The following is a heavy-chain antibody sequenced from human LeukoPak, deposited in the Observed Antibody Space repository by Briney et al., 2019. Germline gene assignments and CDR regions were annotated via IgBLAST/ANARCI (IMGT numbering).Heavy chain of an antibody. D-gene: IGHD2-2*02. V-gene: IGHV3-30-3*01. CDR1: YA. Sequence: YAXHWVRQAPGKGLGWVAVISYDGSNKYYADSVKGRFTISRDNSKNTLYLQMNSLRAEDTAVYYCARAATAIPEHPWGQGTLVTVSS. CDR2: ISYDGSNK. J-gene: IGHJ5*02. CDR3: ARAATAIPEHP.